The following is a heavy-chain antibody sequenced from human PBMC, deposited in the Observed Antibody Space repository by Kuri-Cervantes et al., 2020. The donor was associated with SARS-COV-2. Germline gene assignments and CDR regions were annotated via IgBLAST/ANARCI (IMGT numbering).Heavy chain of an antibody. CDR1: GFTFSDYD. V-gene: IGHV3-33*08. Sequence: GGSLRLSCASSGFTFSDYDMHWARQAPGKGLEWVAVIWYDGRNTYYTGSVKGRSTISRDNSKNMLYLEVNSLRAEDTAVYYCARNHSMDVWGTGTAVTVSS. J-gene: IGHJ6*03. CDR2: IWYDGRNT. CDR3: ARNHSMDV.